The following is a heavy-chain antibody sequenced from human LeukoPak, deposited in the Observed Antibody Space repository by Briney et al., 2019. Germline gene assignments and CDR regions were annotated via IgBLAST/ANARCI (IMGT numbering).Heavy chain of an antibody. CDR1: GFTFSSYS. V-gene: IGHV3-48*02. J-gene: IGHJ4*02. D-gene: IGHD3-22*01. CDR3: ARDYYDSSGHYYVDS. Sequence: GGSLRLSCAASGFTFSSYSMNWVRQAPGKGLEWVSYISSSSSPTYYADSVKGRLTISRDNAKSSLYLQMNSLRDEDTAVYYCARDYYDSSGHYYVDSWGQGTLVTVSS. CDR2: ISSSSSPT.